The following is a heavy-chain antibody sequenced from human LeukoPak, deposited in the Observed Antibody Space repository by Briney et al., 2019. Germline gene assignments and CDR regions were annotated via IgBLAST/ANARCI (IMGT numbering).Heavy chain of an antibody. CDR2: IYYSGST. J-gene: IGHJ1*01. CDR1: GGSISSSSYY. CDR3: ARDKSLEYYTAEYFQH. Sequence: SETLSLTCTVSGGSISSSSYYWGWIRQPPGKGLEWLGSIYYSGSTYYNPSLKSRVTISVDTSKSQFSLKLSSVTAADTAVYYCARDKSLEYYTAEYFQHWGQGTLVTVSS. D-gene: IGHD2/OR15-2a*01. V-gene: IGHV4-39*07.